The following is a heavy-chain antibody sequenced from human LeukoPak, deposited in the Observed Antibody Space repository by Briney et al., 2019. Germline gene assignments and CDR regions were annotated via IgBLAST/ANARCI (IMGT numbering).Heavy chain of an antibody. J-gene: IGHJ1*01. D-gene: IGHD3-22*01. V-gene: IGHV3-23*01. CDR1: GFSLRHYA. CDR3: AKDYYDDRDYYYGALQH. Sequence: GGSLRLSCTVSGFSLRHYAMSWVRQALGKGLEWVSGIGGAGDRIHYADSVRGRFTISKDISGATLYLQMSSLRAEDTAVYYCAKDYYDDRDYYYGALQHWGQGTLVTVSS. CDR2: IGGAGDRI.